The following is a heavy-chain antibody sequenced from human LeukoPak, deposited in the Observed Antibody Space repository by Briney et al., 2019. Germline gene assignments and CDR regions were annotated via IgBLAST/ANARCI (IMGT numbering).Heavy chain of an antibody. CDR3: ARDPFDYYDSRGGMDV. D-gene: IGHD3-22*01. CDR1: GFTFSSYG. Sequence: SGRSLRLSCAASGFTFSSYGMHWVRQAPGKGLEWVAVICYDGSNKYYADSVKGRFTISRDNAKNSLYLQMNSLRAEDTAVYYCARDPFDYYDSRGGMDVWGQGTTVTVSS. V-gene: IGHV3-33*01. J-gene: IGHJ6*02. CDR2: ICYDGSNK.